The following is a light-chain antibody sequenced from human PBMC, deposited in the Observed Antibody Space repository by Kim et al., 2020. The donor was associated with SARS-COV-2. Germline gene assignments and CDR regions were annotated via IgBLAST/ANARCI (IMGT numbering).Light chain of an antibody. CDR1: EGIDSA. Sequence: GDRLTITCRASEGIDSALAWYKQKPGRASKLMIYDAFTLQSGVPSRFSGSGSETDFTLAISSLQPEDFASYYCQQFNTFPRSFGAGTEV. CDR2: DAF. J-gene: IGKJ4*01. CDR3: QQFNTFPRS. V-gene: IGKV1-13*02.